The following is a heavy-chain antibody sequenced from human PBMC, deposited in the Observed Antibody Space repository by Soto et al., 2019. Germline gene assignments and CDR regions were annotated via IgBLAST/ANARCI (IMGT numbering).Heavy chain of an antibody. CDR1: GCTFSSYA. CDR2: IFPIFGTA. V-gene: IGHV1-69*14. CDR3: ARDRRGFGDFDF. J-gene: IGHJ2*01. Sequence: QVQLVQSGAEVKKPGSSVKVSCQASGCTFSSYAISWVRQAPGQGLEWMGGIFPIFGTANYAQKFQGRVTFTAEKPANTAYMGLGGLRSEDTAVYYCARDRRGFGDFDFWGRGTLVTVSS. D-gene: IGHD3-3*01.